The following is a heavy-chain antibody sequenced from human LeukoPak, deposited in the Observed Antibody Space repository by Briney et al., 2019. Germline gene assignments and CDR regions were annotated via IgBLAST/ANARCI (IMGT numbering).Heavy chain of an antibody. D-gene: IGHD3-22*01. Sequence: SETLSLTCTVSGGSITSHYWSWVRQPPGKGLEWIAKIDYNGNTNYNPSLKSRVTISVDTSKNQFSLKLSSVTAADTAVYYCARDTYYYDSSGYRAYYYMDVWGKGTTVTVSS. CDR3: ARDTYYYDSSGYRAYYYMDV. CDR2: IDYNGNT. V-gene: IGHV4-59*11. J-gene: IGHJ6*03. CDR1: GGSITSHY.